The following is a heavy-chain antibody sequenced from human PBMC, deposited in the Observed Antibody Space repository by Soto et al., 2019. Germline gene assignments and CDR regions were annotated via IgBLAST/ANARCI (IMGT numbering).Heavy chain of an antibody. CDR3: AKDRAQYSSGWRYFDY. J-gene: IGHJ4*02. CDR2: ISGSGGST. CDR1: GFNFSSYA. D-gene: IGHD6-19*01. V-gene: IGHV3-23*01. Sequence: GGSLRLSCAASGFNFSSYAMSWVRQAPGKGLEWVSAISGSGGSTYYADSVKGRFTISRDNSKNTLYLQMKRLRAEDTAVYYCAKDRAQYSSGWRYFDYWGQGTLVTVSS.